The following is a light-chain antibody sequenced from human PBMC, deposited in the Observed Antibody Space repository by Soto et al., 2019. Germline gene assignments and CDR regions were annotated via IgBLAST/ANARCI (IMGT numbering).Light chain of an antibody. V-gene: IGKV3-15*01. CDR1: QSVSSN. J-gene: IGKJ2*01. Sequence: EIVMTQSPATLSVSPGERAALSCRASQSVSSNFAWYQQKPGQAPRLLIYGASTRATGLPAMFSGSGSGTDFTLTISSLQSEDFAVYYCQQYNNWPYTFGQGTKLEIK. CDR2: GAS. CDR3: QQYNNWPYT.